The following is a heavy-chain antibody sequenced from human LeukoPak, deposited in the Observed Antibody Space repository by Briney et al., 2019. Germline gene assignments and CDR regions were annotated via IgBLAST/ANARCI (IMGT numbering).Heavy chain of an antibody. CDR3: ARGRDYYDSSGYSDY. Sequence: SETLSLTCTVSGGSISTYYWSWIRQPPGKGLEWIGYIYYSGSTNYNPSLKSRVTISVDTSKNQFSLNLSSVTAADTAVYYCARGRDYYDSSGYSDYWGQGTLVTVSS. CDR2: IYYSGST. V-gene: IGHV4-59*08. D-gene: IGHD3-22*01. CDR1: GGSISTYY. J-gene: IGHJ4*02.